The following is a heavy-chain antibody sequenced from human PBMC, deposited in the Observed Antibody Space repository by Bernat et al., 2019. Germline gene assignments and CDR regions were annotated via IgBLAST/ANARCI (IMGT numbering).Heavy chain of an antibody. CDR3: AKKEWGYSYGHPPPANSWFDP. CDR2: ISYDGSNK. Sequence: QVQLVESGGGVVQPGRSLRLSCAASGFTFSSYGMHWVRQAPGKGLEWVAVISYDGSNKYYADSVKGRFTISRDNSKNTLYLQMNSLRAEDTAVDYCAKKEWGYSYGHPPPANSWFDPWGQGTLVTISS. D-gene: IGHD5-18*01. CDR1: GFTFSSYG. V-gene: IGHV3-30*18. J-gene: IGHJ5*02.